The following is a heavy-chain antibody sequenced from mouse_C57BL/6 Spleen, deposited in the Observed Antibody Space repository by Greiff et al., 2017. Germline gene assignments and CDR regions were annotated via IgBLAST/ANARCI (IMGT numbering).Heavy chain of an antibody. V-gene: IGHV1-55*01. J-gene: IGHJ2*01. Sequence: QVQLQQPGAELVKPGASVKMSCKASGYTFTSYWMTWVKQRPGQGLEWIGDIHPGSGSTNYNEKFKDKATMTVDKSSSTAYMELARLTSADSAVYYCESSPEYDKDYWGQGTTLTVSS. CDR2: IHPGSGST. CDR1: GYTFTSYW. D-gene: IGHD2-4*01. CDR3: ESSPEYDKDY.